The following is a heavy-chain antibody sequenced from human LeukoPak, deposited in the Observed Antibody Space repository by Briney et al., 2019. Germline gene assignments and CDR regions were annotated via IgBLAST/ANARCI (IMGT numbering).Heavy chain of an antibody. V-gene: IGHV3-66*01. CDR2: IYSGGST. Sequence: GGSLRLSCAASGFTVSSNYMSWVRQAPGKGLEWVSVIYSGGSTYYADSVKGRFTISRDNSKNTLYLQMGSLRAEDMAVYYCARDSGVIAAAGNWFDPWGQGTLVTVSS. CDR3: ARDSGVIAAAGNWFDP. D-gene: IGHD6-13*01. CDR1: GFTVSSNY. J-gene: IGHJ5*02.